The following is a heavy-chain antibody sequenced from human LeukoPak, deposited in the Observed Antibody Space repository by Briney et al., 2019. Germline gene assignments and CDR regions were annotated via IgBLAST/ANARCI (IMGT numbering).Heavy chain of an antibody. Sequence: GGSLRLSCAASGFTFSTYWMSWVRQAPGKGLGWVAKILQDGSEKYYVDSVKGRFTISRDNAKNSLYLQMDSLRAEDTAVYYCARLGATSAACIYWGQGTLVTVSS. CDR1: GFTFSTYW. D-gene: IGHD3-3*01. CDR3: ARLGATSAACIY. J-gene: IGHJ4*02. V-gene: IGHV3-7*01. CDR2: ILQDGSEK.